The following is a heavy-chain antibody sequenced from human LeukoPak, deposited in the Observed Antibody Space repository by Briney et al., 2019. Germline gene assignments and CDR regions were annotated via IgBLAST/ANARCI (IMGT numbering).Heavy chain of an antibody. CDR1: GGSFSGYY. CDR2: IYYSGST. CDR3: ARHKGGSGYYTGVWFDP. J-gene: IGHJ5*02. V-gene: IGHV4-34*01. D-gene: IGHD3-3*01. Sequence: SETLSLTCAVYGGSFSGYYWSWIRQPPGKGLEWIGSIYYSGSTYYNPSLKSRVTISVDTSKNQFSLKLSSVTAADTAVYYCARHKGGSGYYTGVWFDPRGQGTLVTVSS.